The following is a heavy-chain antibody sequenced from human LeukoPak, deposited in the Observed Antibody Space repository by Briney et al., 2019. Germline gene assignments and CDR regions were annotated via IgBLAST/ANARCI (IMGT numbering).Heavy chain of an antibody. CDR3: ARAHSSGWPHMFDP. CDR2: IYYSGST. J-gene: IGHJ5*02. D-gene: IGHD6-19*01. Sequence: PSETLSLTCTVSGGSISTYSWTWIRQPPGKGLEWIGNIYYSGSTNYNPSLKSRVTISIDTSKSQFSLKVSSVTAADTAVYYCARAHSSGWPHMFDPWGQGTLVTVPS. CDR1: GGSISTYS. V-gene: IGHV4-59*01.